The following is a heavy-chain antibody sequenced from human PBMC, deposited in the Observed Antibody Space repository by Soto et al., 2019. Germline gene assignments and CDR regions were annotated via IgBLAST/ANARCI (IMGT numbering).Heavy chain of an antibody. CDR1: GFTFSSYA. Sequence: QVQLVESGGGVVQPGRSLRLSCAASGFTFSSYAMHWVRQAPGKGLEWVAVISYDGSNKNYADSVKGRFTISRDNAKNTLYLQMNSLRAEDTAVYYCARESGYYTTPLFGYWGQGTLVTVSS. CDR2: ISYDGSNK. J-gene: IGHJ4*02. D-gene: IGHD3-3*01. CDR3: ARESGYYTTPLFGY. V-gene: IGHV3-30-3*01.